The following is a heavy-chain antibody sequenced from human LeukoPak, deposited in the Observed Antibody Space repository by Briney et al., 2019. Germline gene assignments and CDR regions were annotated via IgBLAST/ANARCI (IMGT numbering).Heavy chain of an antibody. CDR2: IYNGGST. D-gene: IGHD5-24*01. CDR1: LDSTTSNY. J-gene: IGHJ4*02. CDR3: ATLRDGYEFDY. Sequence: PSETLSLTCTVSLDSTTSNYWSWIRQPPGKGLEWIGYIYNGGSTNYNPSLKSRVTISVDTSKNQFSLKLTSVTAADTAVYYCATLRDGYEFDYWGQGTLVTVSS. V-gene: IGHV4-59*01.